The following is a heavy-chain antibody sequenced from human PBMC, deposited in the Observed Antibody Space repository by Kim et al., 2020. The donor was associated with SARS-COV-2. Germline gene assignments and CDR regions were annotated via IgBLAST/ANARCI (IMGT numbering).Heavy chain of an antibody. D-gene: IGHD1-26*01. J-gene: IGHJ4*02. CDR2: N. V-gene: IGHV6-1*01. Sequence: NDYAPHVKSRVTINTDTSQNQFSLQLTSVTPEDTAMYYCVKGRGGAYDYWGQGTLVTVSS. CDR3: VKGRGGAYDY.